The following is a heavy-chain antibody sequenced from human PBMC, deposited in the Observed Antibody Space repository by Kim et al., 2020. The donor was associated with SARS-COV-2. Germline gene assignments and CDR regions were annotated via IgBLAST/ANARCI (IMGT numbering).Heavy chain of an antibody. Sequence: VKGRFTISRDNYKNTLYLQMNSLRAEDTAVYYCAREFRGLMVYAIRGFDYWGQGTLVTVSS. CDR3: AREFRGLMVYAIRGFDY. V-gene: IGHV3-30*07. D-gene: IGHD2-8*01. J-gene: IGHJ4*02.